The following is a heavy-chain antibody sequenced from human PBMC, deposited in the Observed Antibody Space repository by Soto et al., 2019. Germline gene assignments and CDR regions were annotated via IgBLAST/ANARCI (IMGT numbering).Heavy chain of an antibody. CDR2: ISDGGDLT. J-gene: IGHJ3*02. V-gene: IGHV3-23*01. CDR1: GFAFSSHP. CDR3: ARRVIGSSRAFDI. D-gene: IGHD3-10*01. Sequence: GGSLRLSCAASGFAFSSHPMSWVRQAPEKGLEWVAGISDGGDLTYNADSVGGRSTISRDNSRNTLYLQMNSLRAEDTAVYYCARRVIGSSRAFDIWGQGTMVTVS.